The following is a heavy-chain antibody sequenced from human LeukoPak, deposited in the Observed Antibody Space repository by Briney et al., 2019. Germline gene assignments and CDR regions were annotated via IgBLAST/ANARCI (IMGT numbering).Heavy chain of an antibody. CDR1: GGSISSYY. V-gene: IGHV4-34*01. CDR3: ASFHYDILTGYRASVVY. CDR2: INHSGST. Sequence: SEALSLTCTVSGGSISSYYWSWIRQPPGKGLEWIGEINHSGSTNYNPSLKSRVTISVDTSKNQFSLKLSSVTAADTAVYYCASFHYDILTGYRASVVYWGQGTLVTVSS. D-gene: IGHD3-9*01. J-gene: IGHJ4*02.